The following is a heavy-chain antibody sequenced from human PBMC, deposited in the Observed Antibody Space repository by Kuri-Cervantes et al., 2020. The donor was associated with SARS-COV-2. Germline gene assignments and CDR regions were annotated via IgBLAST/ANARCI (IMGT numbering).Heavy chain of an antibody. V-gene: IGHV3-30*03. CDR2: ISYDGSNK. D-gene: IGHD3-9*01. Sequence: GGSLRLSCAASGFTSSSYGMHWVRQAPGKGLEWVAVISYDGSNKYYADSVKGRFTISRDNSKNTLYLQMNSLRAEDTALYYCARVRRNYDILTGSAYYFDYWGQGTLVTVSS. CDR1: GFTSSSYG. J-gene: IGHJ4*02. CDR3: ARVRRNYDILTGSAYYFDY.